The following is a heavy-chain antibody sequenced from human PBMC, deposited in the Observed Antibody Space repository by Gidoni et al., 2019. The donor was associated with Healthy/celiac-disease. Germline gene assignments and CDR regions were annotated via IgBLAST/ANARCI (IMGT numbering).Heavy chain of an antibody. V-gene: IGHV3-21*01. D-gene: IGHD3-3*01. J-gene: IGHJ4*02. CDR1: GFTFSSYS. CDR3: ARDSSGLSPY. Sequence: EVQLVESGGGLVKPGGSLRLSCPASGFTFSSYSMNWVRQAPGKGLEWVSSISSSSSYIYYADSVKGRFTISRDNAKNSLYLQMNSLRAEDTAVYYCARDSSGLSPYWGQGTLVTVSS. CDR2: ISSSSSYI.